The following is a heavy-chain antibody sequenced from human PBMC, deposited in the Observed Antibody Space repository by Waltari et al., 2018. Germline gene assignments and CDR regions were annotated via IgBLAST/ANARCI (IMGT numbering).Heavy chain of an antibody. D-gene: IGHD3-22*01. CDR2: IYHSGST. V-gene: IGHV4-38-2*02. Sequence: QVQLQESGPGLVKPSETLSLTCAVSGYSISSGYYWGWIRQPPGKGLEWIGSIYHSGSTYYNPSLKSRVTISVDMSKNQFSLKLSSVTAADTAVYYCARDTMIVVVIPLDAFDIWGQGTMVTVSS. CDR1: GYSISSGYY. J-gene: IGHJ3*02. CDR3: ARDTMIVVVIPLDAFDI.